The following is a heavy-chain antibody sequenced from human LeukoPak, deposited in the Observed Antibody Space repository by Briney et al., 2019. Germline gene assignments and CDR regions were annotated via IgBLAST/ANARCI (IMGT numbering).Heavy chain of an antibody. CDR1: GFTFSSYG. J-gene: IGHJ3*02. CDR3: ARGGDVYCSGGSCYSAAFDI. V-gene: IGHV3-48*04. D-gene: IGHD2-15*01. CDR2: ISSSGSTI. Sequence: PGGSLRLSCAASGFTFSSYGMSWVRQAPGKGLEWVSYISSSGSTIYYADSVKGRFTISRDNAKNSLYLQMNSLRAEDTALYYCARGGDVYCSGGSCYSAAFDIWGQGTMVTVSS.